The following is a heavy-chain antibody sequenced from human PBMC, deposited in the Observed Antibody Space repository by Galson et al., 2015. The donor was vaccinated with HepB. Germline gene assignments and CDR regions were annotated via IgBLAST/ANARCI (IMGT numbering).Heavy chain of an antibody. D-gene: IGHD1-26*01. J-gene: IGHJ3*02. CDR3: ARGGRGMVAALGMLHSAQEAAFDI. CDR2: ISAYNGNT. CDR1: GYTFTSYG. V-gene: IGHV1-18*01. Sequence: QSGAEVKKPGASVKVSCKASGYTFTSYGISWVRQAPGQGLEWMGWISAYNGNTNYAQKLQGRVTMTTDTSTSTAYMELRSLRSDDTAVYYCARGGRGMVAALGMLHSAQEAAFDIWGQGTMVTVSS.